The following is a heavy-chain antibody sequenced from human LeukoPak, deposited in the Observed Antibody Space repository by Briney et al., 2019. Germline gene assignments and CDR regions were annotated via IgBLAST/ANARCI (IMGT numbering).Heavy chain of an antibody. D-gene: IGHD3-16*01. CDR3: ARAQRGTYYYFDY. Sequence: GGSLRLSCAASGFTFSSYEINWVRQAPGKGLEWVSYITSGASTIYYADSVKGRFTISRDNAKNSLYLQMNSLRAEDTAVYFCARAQRGTYYYFDYWGQGTLVTVSS. J-gene: IGHJ4*02. CDR2: ITSGASTI. CDR1: GFTFSSYE. V-gene: IGHV3-48*03.